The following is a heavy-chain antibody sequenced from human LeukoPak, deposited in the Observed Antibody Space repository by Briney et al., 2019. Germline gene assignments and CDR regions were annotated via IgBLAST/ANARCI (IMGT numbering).Heavy chain of an antibody. CDR3: AASPDYYDSSGYSYYFDY. V-gene: IGHV1-58*01. D-gene: IGHD3-22*01. Sequence: SVKISCKASGFTFTSSAVQWVRQARGQRLEWIGWTVVGSGNTNYAQKFQERVTITRDMSTSTAYMELSSLRSEDTAVYYCAASPDYYDSSGYSYYFDYWGQGTLVTVSS. CDR1: GFTFTSSA. J-gene: IGHJ4*02. CDR2: TVVGSGNT.